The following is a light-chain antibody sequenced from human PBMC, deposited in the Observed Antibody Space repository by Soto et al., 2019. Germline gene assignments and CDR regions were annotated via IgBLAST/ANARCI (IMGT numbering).Light chain of an antibody. Sequence: DVVMTQSPLSLPVTLGQPASISCWSSHSLVHSDGNTYLSWLHQRPGQSPRRLIYKVSNRDSGVPDRFSGSRSGTDFTLKISRVEAEDVGVYCCVQGTHWPITFGQGTRLEIK. CDR2: KVS. CDR3: VQGTHWPIT. V-gene: IGKV2-30*02. J-gene: IGKJ5*01. CDR1: HSLVHSDGNTY.